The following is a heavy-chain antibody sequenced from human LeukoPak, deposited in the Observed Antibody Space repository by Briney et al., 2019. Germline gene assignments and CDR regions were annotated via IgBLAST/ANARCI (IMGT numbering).Heavy chain of an antibody. Sequence: GGSLRLSCAASGFTFSSYAMSWVRQAPGKGLEWVSAISGSGGSTYYADSVKGRFTISRDNSKNTLYLQMNSLRAEDTAVYYCAKDLGRDGYNHPYGMDVWGQGTTVTVSS. V-gene: IGHV3-23*01. CDR2: ISGSGGST. CDR3: AKDLGRDGYNHPYGMDV. J-gene: IGHJ6*02. CDR1: GFTFSSYA. D-gene: IGHD5-24*01.